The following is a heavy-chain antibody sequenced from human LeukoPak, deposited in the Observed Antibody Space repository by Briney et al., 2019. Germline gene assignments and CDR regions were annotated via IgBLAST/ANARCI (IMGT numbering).Heavy chain of an antibody. CDR2: ISAYNGAT. CDR3: ARGMGTTAFADVDY. V-gene: IGHV1-18*01. CDR1: GYSFSSSG. J-gene: IGHJ4*02. Sequence: ASVKVSCKASGYSFSSSGISWVRQAPGQGLEWMGWISAYNGATNHAENFQGRLTMTTDTSTSTVYMELRSLGSDDTAVYFCARGMGTTAFADVDYWGQGTLVTVSS. D-gene: IGHD1-7*01.